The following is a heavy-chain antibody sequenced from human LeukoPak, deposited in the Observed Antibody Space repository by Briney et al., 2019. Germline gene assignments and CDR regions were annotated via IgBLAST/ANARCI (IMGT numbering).Heavy chain of an antibody. CDR3: ARGPGREEDWFDP. CDR1: GGSISSGSYY. D-gene: IGHD3-10*01. J-gene: IGHJ5*02. Sequence: SETLSLTCTVSGGSISSGSYYWSWIRQPAGKGLEWIGRIYTSGSTNYNPSLKSRVTMSVDTSKNQFSLKLSSVTAADTAVYYCARGPGREEDWFDPWGQGTLVTVSS. CDR2: IYTSGST. V-gene: IGHV4-61*02.